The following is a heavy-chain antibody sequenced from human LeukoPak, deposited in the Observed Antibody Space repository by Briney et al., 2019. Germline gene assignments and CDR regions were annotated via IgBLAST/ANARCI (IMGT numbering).Heavy chain of an antibody. Sequence: GGSLRLSCAASGFTFDDYAMHWVRQAPGKGLEWVSGICWNSGSIGYADSVKGRFTISRDNAKNSLYLQMNSLRAEDTALYYCAKVADYYDSSGYLSNAFDIWGQGTMVTVSS. J-gene: IGHJ3*02. CDR2: ICWNSGSI. D-gene: IGHD3-22*01. V-gene: IGHV3-9*01. CDR1: GFTFDDYA. CDR3: AKVADYYDSSGYLSNAFDI.